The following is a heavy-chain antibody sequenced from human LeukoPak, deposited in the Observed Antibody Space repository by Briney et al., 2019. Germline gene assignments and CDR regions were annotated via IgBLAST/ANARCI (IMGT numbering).Heavy chain of an antibody. V-gene: IGHV4-34*01. CDR1: GGSFSGYY. J-gene: IGHJ3*02. Sequence: SETLSLTCAVYGGSFSGYYWSWIRQPPGKGLEWIWEINHSGSTNYNPSLKSRVTISVDTSKNQFSLKLSSVTAADTAVYYCARGRTIWGQGTMVTVSS. CDR3: ARGRTI. CDR2: INHSGST.